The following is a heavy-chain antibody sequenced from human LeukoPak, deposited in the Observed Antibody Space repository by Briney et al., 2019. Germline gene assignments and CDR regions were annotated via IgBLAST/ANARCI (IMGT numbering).Heavy chain of an antibody. V-gene: IGHV3-21*05. CDR3: ARGFGYSNYFDAFDI. CDR1: GFTFSTYS. J-gene: IGHJ3*02. Sequence: GGSLRLSCAASGFTFSTYSMNWVRQAPGKGLEWVSYISRSGSAIYYADSVKGRFTISRDNAKNSLYLQMNSLRAEDTAVYYCARGFGYSNYFDAFDIWGQGTMVTVSS. CDR2: ISRSGSAI. D-gene: IGHD4-11*01.